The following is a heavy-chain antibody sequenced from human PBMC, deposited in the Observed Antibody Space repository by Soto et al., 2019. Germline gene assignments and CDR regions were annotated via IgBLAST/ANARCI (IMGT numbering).Heavy chain of an antibody. Sequence: PGGSLRLSCAASGFTFNYYGMNWVRQAPGKGLEWVSSISSNSSNIYYADSVKGRFTISRDNAKNSLYLQMNSLRAEDTAVYYCARVEYQLLWGWFDPWGQGTLVTVSS. CDR2: ISSNSSNI. CDR3: ARVEYQLLWGWFDP. CDR1: GFTFNYYG. J-gene: IGHJ5*02. D-gene: IGHD2-2*01. V-gene: IGHV3-21*01.